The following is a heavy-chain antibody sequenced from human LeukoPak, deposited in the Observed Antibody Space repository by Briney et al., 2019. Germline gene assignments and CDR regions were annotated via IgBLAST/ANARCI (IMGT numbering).Heavy chain of an antibody. D-gene: IGHD3-22*01. V-gene: IGHV3-74*01. J-gene: IGHJ1*01. CDR3: ARAPSEIGGYYPEYFRH. CDR2: IKSDGGT. Sequence: GGSLRLSCAASGFTFSTYWMHWVRQAPGKGQVWVSRIKSDGGTNYADSVKGRFTISRDNAKKTVSLQMNSLRPEDTGVYYCARAPSEIGGYYPEYFRHWGQGTLVTVSS. CDR1: GFTFSTYW.